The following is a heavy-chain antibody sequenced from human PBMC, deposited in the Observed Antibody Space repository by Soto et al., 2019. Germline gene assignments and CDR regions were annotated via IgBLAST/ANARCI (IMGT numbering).Heavy chain of an antibody. D-gene: IGHD3-22*01. Sequence: GASVKVSCKASGYTFTSYGISWVRQAPGQGLEWMGWISAYNGNTNYAQKLQGRVTMTTDTSTSTAYMEMRSLRSDDTAVYYCARARITMIVVVMPYDAFDIWGQGTMVTVSS. J-gene: IGHJ3*02. V-gene: IGHV1-18*01. CDR2: ISAYNGNT. CDR1: GYTFTSYG. CDR3: ARARITMIVVVMPYDAFDI.